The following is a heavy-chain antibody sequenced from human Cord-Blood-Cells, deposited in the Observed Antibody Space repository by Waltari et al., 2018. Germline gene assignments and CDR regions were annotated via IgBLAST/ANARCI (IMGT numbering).Heavy chain of an antibody. Sequence: QVQLQESGPGLVKPSDTLSPTCTVSGGSVSSGSYSWLWIRTPPGKGLEWIGYIYYSGSTNYNPSLKSRVTISVDTSKNQFSLKLSSVTAADTAVYYCARGDPLPPSVRGVYDYWGQGTLVTVSS. J-gene: IGHJ4*02. V-gene: IGHV4-61*01. CDR2: IYYSGST. CDR3: ARGDPLPPSVRGVYDY. D-gene: IGHD3-10*01. CDR1: GGSVSSGSYS.